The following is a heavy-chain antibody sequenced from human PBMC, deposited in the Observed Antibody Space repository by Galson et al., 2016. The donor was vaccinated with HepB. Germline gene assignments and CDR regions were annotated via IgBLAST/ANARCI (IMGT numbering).Heavy chain of an antibody. CDR2: ITSRSDYI. D-gene: IGHD2-8*01. Sequence: SLRLSCAASGFTFSSHSMNWVRQAPGKGLEWVSSITSRSDYIFYADSMQGRFTVSRDNAKNTLYLQMNSLIVEDTAVYYCARGGVPVAFDIWCQGTVVTVSS. V-gene: IGHV3-21*01. J-gene: IGHJ3*02. CDR3: ARGGVPVAFDI. CDR1: GFTFSSHS.